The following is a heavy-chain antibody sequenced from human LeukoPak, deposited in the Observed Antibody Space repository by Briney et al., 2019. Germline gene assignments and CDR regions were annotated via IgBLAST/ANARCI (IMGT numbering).Heavy chain of an antibody. Sequence: GGSLRLSCAASGFTFSCYWMHGGRLAPGKGLMWVSRINSDGSSTSYADSVRGRFTISRENAKHTLYLKMNSLRAEATAVYYCARVAAWDSSGYLFEYWGQGTLVTVSS. D-gene: IGHD3-22*01. CDR2: INSDGSST. V-gene: IGHV3-74*01. CDR3: ARVAAWDSSGYLFEY. J-gene: IGHJ4*02. CDR1: GFTFSCYW.